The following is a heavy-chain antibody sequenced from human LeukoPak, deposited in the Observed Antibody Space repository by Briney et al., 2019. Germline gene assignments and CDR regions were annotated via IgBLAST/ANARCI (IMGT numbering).Heavy chain of an antibody. CDR3: AKGSDRAERRYHDFWSPFDY. CDR1: GFTFSSYA. D-gene: IGHD3-3*01. J-gene: IGHJ4*02. CDR2: ISGSGGST. V-gene: IGHV3-23*01. Sequence: GGSLRLSCAASGFTFSSYAMSWVRQAPGKGLEWVSAISGSGGSTYYADSVKGRFTISRDNSKNTLYLQMNSLRAEDTAVYYCAKGSDRAERRYHDFWSPFDYWGQGTLVTVSS.